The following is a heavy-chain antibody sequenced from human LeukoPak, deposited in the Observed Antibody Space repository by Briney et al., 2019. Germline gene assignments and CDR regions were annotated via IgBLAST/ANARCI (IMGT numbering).Heavy chain of an antibody. CDR1: GFTFSSYS. Sequence: PGGSLRLSCAASGFTFSSYSMNWVRQAPGKGLEWVSSISTSSSYKYYADSVKGRFTISRDSSSKMVSLQMNSLGTEDTAVYYCVREGFYESGSLPTFYFDYWGQGTLVTVSS. CDR2: ISTSSSYK. CDR3: VREGFYESGSLPTFYFDY. J-gene: IGHJ4*02. D-gene: IGHD3-10*01. V-gene: IGHV3-21*01.